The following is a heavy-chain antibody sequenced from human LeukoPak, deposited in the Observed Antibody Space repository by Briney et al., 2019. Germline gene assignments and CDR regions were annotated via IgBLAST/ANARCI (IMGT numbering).Heavy chain of an antibody. D-gene: IGHD4-17*01. Sequence: ASVKVSCKASGYTFTSYGISWARQAPGQGLEWMGWISAYNGNTNYAQKLQGRVTMTTDTSTSTAYMELRSLRSDDTAVYYCARLGGDYLGAYYYYGMDVWGQGTTVTVSS. V-gene: IGHV1-18*01. CDR3: ARLGGDYLGAYYYYGMDV. J-gene: IGHJ6*02. CDR2: ISAYNGNT. CDR1: GYTFTSYG.